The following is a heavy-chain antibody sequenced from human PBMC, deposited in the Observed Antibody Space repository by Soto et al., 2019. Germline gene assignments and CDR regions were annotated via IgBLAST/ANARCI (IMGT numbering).Heavy chain of an antibody. D-gene: IGHD2-8*01. CDR1: GAFSSTYY. CDR2: MNNIGRT. Sequence: QVQLQESGPGLVKPSETLSLTCTVSGAFSSTYYWSWIRQPPGKGLEWIGYMNNIGRTNYNPSLKSRVTISLDTSKNQFSPKLSSVIAVDTAVYYCARSFCRDAVRCNWFDPWGLGTLVTASS. CDR3: ARSFCRDAVRCNWFDP. V-gene: IGHV4-59*01. J-gene: IGHJ5*02.